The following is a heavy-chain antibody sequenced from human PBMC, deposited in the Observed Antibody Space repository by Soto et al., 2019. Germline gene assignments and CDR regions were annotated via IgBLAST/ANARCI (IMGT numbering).Heavy chain of an antibody. J-gene: IGHJ4*02. CDR1: GYTFTGYY. CDR2: INPNSGGT. CDR3: ARDNWNDAIPYDY. Sequence: ASVKVSCKASGYTFTGYYMHWVRQAPGQGLEWMGWINPNSGGTNYAQKFQGWVTMTRDTSISTAYMELSRLRSDDTAVYYCARDNWNDAIPYDYWGQATLVTVSS. V-gene: IGHV1-2*04. D-gene: IGHD1-20*01.